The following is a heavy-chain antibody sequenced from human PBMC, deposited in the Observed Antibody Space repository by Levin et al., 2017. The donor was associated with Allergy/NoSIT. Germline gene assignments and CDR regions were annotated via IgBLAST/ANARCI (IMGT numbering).Heavy chain of an antibody. D-gene: IGHD3-22*01. CDR2: ISSSSSTI. J-gene: IGHJ3*02. CDR3: ARDHRLWGYYYDSSGYGKDAFDI. CDR1: GFTFSSYS. V-gene: IGHV3-48*01. Sequence: PGGSLRLSCAASGFTFSSYSMNWVRQAPGKGLEWVSYISSSSSTIYYADSVKGRFTISRDNAKNSLYLQMNSLRAEDTAVYYCARDHRLWGYYYDSSGYGKDAFDIWGQGTMVTVSS.